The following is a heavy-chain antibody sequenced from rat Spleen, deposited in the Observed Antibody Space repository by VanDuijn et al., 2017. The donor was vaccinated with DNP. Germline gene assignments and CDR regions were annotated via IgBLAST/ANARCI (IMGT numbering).Heavy chain of an antibody. D-gene: IGHD4-1*01. CDR3: AIANGDY. CDR2: INTDGSTT. J-gene: IGHJ2*01. V-gene: IGHV5-58*01. CDR1: GFTFSSYW. Sequence: EVQLVEPGGGLVQPGRSLKLSCVASGFTFSSYWMYWIRQAPGKGLEWVASINTDGSTTYYPDSVKGRFTISRDNAENTVYLQMNSLRSEDTATYFCAIANGDYWGQGVMVTVSS.